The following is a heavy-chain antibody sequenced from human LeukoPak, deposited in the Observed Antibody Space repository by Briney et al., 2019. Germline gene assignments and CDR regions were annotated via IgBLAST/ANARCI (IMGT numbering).Heavy chain of an antibody. V-gene: IGHV4-59*01. CDR3: VRSEMGGYTFDY. J-gene: IGHJ4*02. D-gene: IGHD5-24*01. Sequence: SETLSLICTVSGGSISNYYWTWIRQPPGKGLEWIGYINYSGSTNYNPSLKSRVTISVDRSKNQFSLNLSSVTAADTAVYYCVRSEMGGYTFDYWGQGTLVTVSS. CDR2: INYSGST. CDR1: GGSISNYY.